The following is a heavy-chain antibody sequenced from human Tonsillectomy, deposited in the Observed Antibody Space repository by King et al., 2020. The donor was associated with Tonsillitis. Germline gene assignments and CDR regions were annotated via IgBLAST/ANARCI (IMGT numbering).Heavy chain of an antibody. CDR3: VKGGVSVNYDASDPDYFDH. V-gene: IGHV3-30*18. Sequence: QVQLVESGGGVVQPGRSLRLSCEASFFNFGAYAMSWARQAPGKGLEWVAFISFSGIAKFYIDSVKGRFTISRDNSGYTLYLQMNDLRPEDTARYFCVKGGVSVNYDASDPDYFDHWGQGTLVTVSS. D-gene: IGHD3-16*01. CDR1: FFNFGAYA. J-gene: IGHJ4*02. CDR2: ISFSGIAK.